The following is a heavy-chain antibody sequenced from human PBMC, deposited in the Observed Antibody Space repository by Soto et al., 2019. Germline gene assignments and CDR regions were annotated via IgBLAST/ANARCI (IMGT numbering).Heavy chain of an antibody. J-gene: IGHJ4*02. Sequence: HEHLGQSGAEVKRPGASLKVSCKASGYSFTGYYIHWVRQAPGQGLEWMGWINPDSCATNYAQNFQGRVTLTSDTSISTASMDLTSLTSDDTAVYYCARGDYGTGGYPFPYFDYWGQGTLVIVSS. CDR2: INPDSCAT. CDR3: ARGDYGTGGYPFPYFDY. V-gene: IGHV1-2*02. CDR1: GYSFTGYY. D-gene: IGHD2-8*02.